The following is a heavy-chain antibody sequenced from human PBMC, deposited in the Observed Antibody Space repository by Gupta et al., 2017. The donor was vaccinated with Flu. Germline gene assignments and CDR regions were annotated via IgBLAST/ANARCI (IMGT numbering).Heavy chain of an antibody. V-gene: IGHV3-49*04. CDR2: IRSKAYGGTT. D-gene: IGHD6-13*01. J-gene: IGHJ4*02. Sequence: EVQLVESGGGLVQPGRSLRLSCTASGFTFGDYAMSWVRQAPGKGLEWVGFIRSKAYGGTTEYAASVKGRFTISRDDSKSIAYLQMNSLKTEDTAVYYCTRAQPPYSSSWSYFDYWGQGTLVTVSS. CDR3: TRAQPPYSSSWSYFDY. CDR1: GFTFGDYA.